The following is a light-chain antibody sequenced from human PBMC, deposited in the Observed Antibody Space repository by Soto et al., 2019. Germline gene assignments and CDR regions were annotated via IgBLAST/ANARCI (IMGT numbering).Light chain of an antibody. Sequence: EIVMTQSPATLSVSPGERATLSCRASENIYTNLAWYQQKPGKAPRLLFYGASTRATGLPARFSGTGSGTEFTLTINSLQAEDSAVYYCQQYYNWPRTFGQGTRLEI. CDR2: GAS. CDR3: QQYYNWPRT. V-gene: IGKV3-15*01. J-gene: IGKJ5*01. CDR1: ENIYTN.